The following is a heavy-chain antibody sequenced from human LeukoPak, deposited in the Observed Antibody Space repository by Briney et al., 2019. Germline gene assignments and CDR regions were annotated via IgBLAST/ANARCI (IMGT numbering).Heavy chain of an antibody. Sequence: ASVKVSCKASGYTFTSYGISWVRQAPGQGLEWMGWISAYNGNTNYAQKLQGRVTMTTDTSTSTAYTELRSLRSDDTAVYYCARVRSTGLGSGPFDPWGQGTLVTVSS. CDR1: GYTFTSYG. D-gene: IGHD3-10*01. J-gene: IGHJ5*02. CDR2: ISAYNGNT. CDR3: ARVRSTGLGSGPFDP. V-gene: IGHV1-18*01.